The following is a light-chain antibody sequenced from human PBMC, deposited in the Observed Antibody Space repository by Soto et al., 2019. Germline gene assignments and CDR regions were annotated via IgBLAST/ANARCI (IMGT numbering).Light chain of an antibody. CDR1: QDIGDW. V-gene: IGKV1-27*01. J-gene: IGKJ1*01. CDR3: QEYNSYTGT. CDR2: AAS. Sequence: DIQMTQSPSSVSASVGDRVSITCRASQDIGDWLAWYQQKPGKVPKLLIYAASTLQSGVPSRFSGSGSGTEFTLTISSLQPDDFGTYYCQEYNSYTGTFGPGTKVDIK.